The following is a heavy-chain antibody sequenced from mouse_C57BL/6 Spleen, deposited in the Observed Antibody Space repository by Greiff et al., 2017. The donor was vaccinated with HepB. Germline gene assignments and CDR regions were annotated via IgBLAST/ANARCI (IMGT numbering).Heavy chain of an antibody. CDR1: GYAFSSSW. J-gene: IGHJ4*01. CDR3: ARGGIYYGYDKGAMDY. Sequence: VQLQQSGPELVKPGASVKISCKASGYAFSSSWMNWVKQRPGKGLEWIGRIYPGDGDTNYNGKFKGKATLTADKSSSTAYMQLSSLTSEDSAVYFCARGGIYYGYDKGAMDYWGQGTSVTVSS. V-gene: IGHV1-82*01. D-gene: IGHD2-2*01. CDR2: IYPGDGDT.